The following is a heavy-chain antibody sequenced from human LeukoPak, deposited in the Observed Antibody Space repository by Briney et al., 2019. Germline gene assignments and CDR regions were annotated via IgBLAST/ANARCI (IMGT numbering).Heavy chain of an antibody. J-gene: IGHJ5*02. CDR1: GGSYDDYY. Sequence: SETLSLTCDVYGGSYDDYYCSWLRQPPGKGLEWIGEIHPHGIFYYNSSLMSRVTISIDTSKSRFSLRLTSVTAADTAFYFCARGRDRSKAGDLWGQGSLVTVSS. D-gene: IGHD5-24*01. V-gene: IGHV4-34*01. CDR3: ARGRDRSKAGDL. CDR2: IHPHGIF.